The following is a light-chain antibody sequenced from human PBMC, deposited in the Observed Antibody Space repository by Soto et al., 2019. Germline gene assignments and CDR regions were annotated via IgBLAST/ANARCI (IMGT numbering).Light chain of an antibody. CDR3: SSYTSSTSDV. J-gene: IGLJ1*01. CDR1: SSDVGGYNY. CDR2: EVS. V-gene: IGLV2-14*01. Sequence: QSALTQPASVSGSPGQSITISCTGTSSDVGGYNYVSWYQQHPGEAPKVLLYEVSHRPSGVSNRFSGSKSGNTASLTISGLQAEDEADYYCSSYTSSTSDVFGTGTKLTVL.